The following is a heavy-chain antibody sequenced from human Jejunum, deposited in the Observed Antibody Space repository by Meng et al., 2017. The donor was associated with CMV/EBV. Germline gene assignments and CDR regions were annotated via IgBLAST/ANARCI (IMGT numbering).Heavy chain of an antibody. CDR1: GASISSGDFC. D-gene: IGHD6-19*01. CDR3: ARGYSSGWNYFHY. V-gene: IGHV4-30-4*01. Sequence: HLQEPGPGLVRPSQTLSLTFTASGASISSGDFCWSWIRQPPGKGLEYIGYIDNRGSTYYNPSLKSRVTMSMDTSKNQFSLKLTSVTAADTAVYYCARGYSSGWNYFHYWGQGTLVTVSS. CDR2: IDNRGST. J-gene: IGHJ4*02.